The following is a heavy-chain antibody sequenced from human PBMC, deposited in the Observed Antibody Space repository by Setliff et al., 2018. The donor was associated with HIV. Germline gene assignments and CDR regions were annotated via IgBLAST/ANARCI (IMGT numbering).Heavy chain of an antibody. J-gene: IGHJ3*02. CDR1: GYTFTSYG. V-gene: IGHV1-18*01. CDR3: ARVLDPGIAVATHAFDI. Sequence: ASVKVSCKASGYTFTSYGVSWVRQAPGQGLEWMGWISAYNRNVNYSQKGQGRVTMTTDTSTSTAYMELKNLKSDDTAVYYCARVLDPGIAVATHAFDIWGQGTMVTVSS. CDR2: ISAYNRNV. D-gene: IGHD6-19*01.